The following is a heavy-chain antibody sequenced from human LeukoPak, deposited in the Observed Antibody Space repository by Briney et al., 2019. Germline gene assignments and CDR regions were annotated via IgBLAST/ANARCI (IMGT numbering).Heavy chain of an antibody. V-gene: IGHV3-30*02. D-gene: IGHD2-2*01. Sequence: GGSLRLSCAASGFTFSSYGMHWVRQAPGKGLEWVAFIRYDGSNKYYADSVKGRFTISRDNSKNTLYLQMNSLRAEDTAVYYCAKGRTIVVVPDVPFDYWGQGTLVTVSS. J-gene: IGHJ4*02. CDR3: AKGRTIVVVPDVPFDY. CDR1: GFTFSSYG. CDR2: IRYDGSNK.